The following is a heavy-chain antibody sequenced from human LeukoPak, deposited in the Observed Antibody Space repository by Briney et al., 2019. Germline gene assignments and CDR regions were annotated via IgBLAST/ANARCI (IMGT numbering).Heavy chain of an antibody. Sequence: GGSLRLSCTVSGFTFRNYWMAWVRQAPGKGLEWMSNIRGDEGDKNSVDSVKGRFTISRDNAKKSLYLQMNSLRVEDTAVYYCARDVGGALDYWGQGTLVTVSS. D-gene: IGHD4-17*01. J-gene: IGHJ4*02. CDR3: ARDVGGALDY. CDR2: IRGDEGDK. CDR1: GFTFRNYW. V-gene: IGHV3-7*03.